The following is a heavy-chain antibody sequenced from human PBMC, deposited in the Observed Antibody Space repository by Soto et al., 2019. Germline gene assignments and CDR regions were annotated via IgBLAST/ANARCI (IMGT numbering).Heavy chain of an antibody. V-gene: IGHV4-38-2*01. CDR1: GYSVSSGYY. Sequence: PSETLSLTCAVSGYSVSSGYYWAWIRQSPGKGLEWLGSVSHSGSTYYNPSLKSRVTMSVDTSKNQISLNLISVTAADTALYYCARVHTSGSGCDYWGQGTLGTVSS. CDR3: ARVHTSGSGCDY. CDR2: VSHSGST. D-gene: IGHD5-12*01. J-gene: IGHJ4*02.